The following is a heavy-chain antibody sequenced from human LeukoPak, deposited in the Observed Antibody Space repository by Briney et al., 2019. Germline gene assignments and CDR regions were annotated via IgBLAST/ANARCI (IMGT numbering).Heavy chain of an antibody. CDR3: ARAHNWKYGTFDY. CDR1: GFTFSDYY. V-gene: IGHV3-21*01. CDR2: ISSSSSYI. D-gene: IGHD1-7*01. Sequence: GGSLRLSCAASGFTFSDYYMSWVRQAPGKGLEWVSSISSSSSYIYYADSVKGRFTISRDNAKNSLYLQMNSLRAEDTAVYYCARAHNWKYGTFDYWGQGTLVTVSS. J-gene: IGHJ4*02.